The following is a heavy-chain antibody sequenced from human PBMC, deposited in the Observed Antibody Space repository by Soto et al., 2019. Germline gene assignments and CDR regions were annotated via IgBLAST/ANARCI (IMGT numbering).Heavy chain of an antibody. V-gene: IGHV3-11*01. CDR1: GYTFSDYY. Sequence: QVQLVESGGDLVKPGGSLRLSCAASGYTFSDYYMSWIRQAPGKGLEWISYNDTSGTKIYYADSVKGRFTITRDNAKNSLYLEMNSLRDEDTAVYYCASHYDMWSGYLSPVDYWGQGTLVTVSS. J-gene: IGHJ4*02. CDR3: ASHYDMWSGYLSPVDY. D-gene: IGHD3-3*01. CDR2: NDTSGTKI.